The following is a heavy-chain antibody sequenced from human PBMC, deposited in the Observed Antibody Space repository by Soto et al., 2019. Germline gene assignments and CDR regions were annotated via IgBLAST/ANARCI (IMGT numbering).Heavy chain of an antibody. V-gene: IGHV1-69*02. Sequence: SVKVSCKASGGTFSSYTISWVRQAPGQGLEWMGRIIPILGIANYAQKSQGRVTITADKSTSTAYMELSSLRSEDTAVYYCARVEGTYGSGSYYLTDYYYYGMDVWGQGTTVTVSS. CDR3: ARVEGTYGSGSYYLTDYYYYGMDV. J-gene: IGHJ6*02. CDR1: GGTFSSYT. D-gene: IGHD3-10*01. CDR2: IIPILGIA.